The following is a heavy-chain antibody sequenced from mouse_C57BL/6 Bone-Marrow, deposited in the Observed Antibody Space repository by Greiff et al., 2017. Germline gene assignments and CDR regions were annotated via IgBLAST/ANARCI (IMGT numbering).Heavy chain of an antibody. V-gene: IGHV1-69*01. CDR3: ARRWLLNAMDD. CDR1: GYTFTSYW. CDR2: IDPSDSYT. Sequence: VQLQQPGAELVMPGASVKLSCKASGYTFTSYWMHWVKQRPGQGLEWIGEIDPSDSYTNYNQKFKGKSTLTVDKSSSTAYMQLSSLTSEDSAVYYCARRWLLNAMDDWGQGTSVTVSS. J-gene: IGHJ4*01. D-gene: IGHD2-3*01.